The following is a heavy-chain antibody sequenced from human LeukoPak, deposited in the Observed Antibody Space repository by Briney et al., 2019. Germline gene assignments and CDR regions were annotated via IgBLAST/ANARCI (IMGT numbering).Heavy chain of an antibody. CDR3: AKDGRGYYDYVWGSYPRYYFDY. CDR2: ISGSGGST. J-gene: IGHJ4*02. V-gene: IGHV3-23*01. CDR1: GFTFSSYA. D-gene: IGHD3-16*02. Sequence: GGSLRLSCAASGFTFSSYAMSWVRQAPGKGLEWVSAISGSGGSTYYADSVKGRFTISRDNSKNTLYLQMNSLRAEDTAVYYCAKDGRGYYDYVWGSYPRYYFDYWGQGTLVTVSS.